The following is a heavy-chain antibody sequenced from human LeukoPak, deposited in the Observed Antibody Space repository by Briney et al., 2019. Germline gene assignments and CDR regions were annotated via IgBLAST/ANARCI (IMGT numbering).Heavy chain of an antibody. J-gene: IGHJ4*02. D-gene: IGHD6-13*01. V-gene: IGHV1-24*01. CDR1: GYTFTGYY. Sequence: ASVKVSCKASGYTFTGYYMHWVRQAPGKGLEWMGGFDPEDGETIYAQKFQGRVTMAEDTSTDTAYMELSSLRSEDTAVYYCATTLGPGYSSSWYDYWGQGTLVAVSS. CDR3: ATTLGPGYSSSWYDY. CDR2: FDPEDGET.